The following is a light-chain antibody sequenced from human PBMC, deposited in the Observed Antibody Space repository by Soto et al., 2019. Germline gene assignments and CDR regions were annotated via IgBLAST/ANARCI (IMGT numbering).Light chain of an antibody. J-gene: IGLJ3*02. CDR3: SSYAGSNNWV. V-gene: IGLV2-8*01. CDR1: SSDVGGYNY. CDR2: EVS. Sequence: QSALTQPPSASGSPGQSVTISCTGTSSDVGGYNYVSWYQQHPDKAPKLMIYEVSKRPSGVPDRFSGSKSGNSAPLTVSGPQAEDEADYYCSSYAGSNNWVFGGGTKLTVL.